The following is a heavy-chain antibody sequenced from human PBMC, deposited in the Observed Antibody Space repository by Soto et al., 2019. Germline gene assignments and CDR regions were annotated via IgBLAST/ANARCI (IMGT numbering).Heavy chain of an antibody. D-gene: IGHD3-22*01. Sequence: GGSLRLSCAASAFTFSAYVMHWVRQAPGKGLVWVVVISYDGSNKYYADSVKGRFTISRDNPKNTLYLQMNSLRAEDMAVYYCAKGPRYYYDSSGYSSIDYWGQGTLVTVSS. CDR3: AKGPRYYYDSSGYSSIDY. CDR1: AFTFSAYV. CDR2: ISYDGSNK. V-gene: IGHV3-30*18. J-gene: IGHJ4*02.